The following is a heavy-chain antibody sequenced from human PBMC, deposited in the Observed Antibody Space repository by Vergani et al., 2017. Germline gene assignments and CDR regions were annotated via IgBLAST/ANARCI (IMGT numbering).Heavy chain of an antibody. CDR1: GGSISSYY. J-gene: IGHJ6*02. V-gene: IGHV4-59*01. CDR3: ARAMTTVTTYYYYYGMDV. Sequence: QVQLQESGPGLVKPSETLSLTCTVSGGSISSYYWSWIWQPPGKGLGWIGYIYYSGSTNYNPSLKSRVTISVDTSKSQFSLKLSSVTAADTAVYYCARAMTTVTTYYYYYGMDVWGQGTTVTVSS. D-gene: IGHD4-17*01. CDR2: IYYSGST.